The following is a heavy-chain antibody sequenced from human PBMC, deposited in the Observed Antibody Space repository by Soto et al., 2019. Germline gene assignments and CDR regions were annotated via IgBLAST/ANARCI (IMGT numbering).Heavy chain of an antibody. CDR1: GGTFSSYA. J-gene: IGHJ6*02. Sequence: ASVKVSCKSSGGTFSSYAISWVRQAPGQGLEWMGGVIPVFGLAAYAQKVQGRVTITADKSTNTAYMEVSSLRSEGTAVYYCARGKSYYGSGKGIYDYYSLDVWGQGTTVTVSS. CDR3: ARGKSYYGSGKGIYDYYSLDV. D-gene: IGHD3-10*01. CDR2: VIPVFGLA. V-gene: IGHV1-69*10.